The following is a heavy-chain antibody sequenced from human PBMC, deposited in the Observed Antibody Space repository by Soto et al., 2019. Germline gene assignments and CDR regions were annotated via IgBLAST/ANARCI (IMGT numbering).Heavy chain of an antibody. V-gene: IGHV3-11*01. Sequence: VGSLRLSCAAFGFTFRDYYMSWIRQAPGKGLDWVSYISGGGGSTIQYADSVKGRFTISRDNAKNSLYLQMNSLRVAATAVYYCARVRGYYDSSGFDYWGQGT. CDR2: ISGGGGSTI. CDR3: ARVRGYYDSSGFDY. D-gene: IGHD3-22*01. CDR1: GFTFRDYY. J-gene: IGHJ4*02.